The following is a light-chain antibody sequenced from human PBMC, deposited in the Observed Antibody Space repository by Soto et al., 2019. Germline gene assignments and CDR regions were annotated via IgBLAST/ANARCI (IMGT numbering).Light chain of an antibody. V-gene: IGKV1-39*01. Sequence: DIQMTQSPSSLSASAGDRVTITCRASQSISNYLNWYQQKPGKAPKLLIYAASSLQSGVPSRFSGSGSGTDFTLTISSLQPEDFATYSCQQSYTTLFTFGPGTNVDIK. CDR2: AAS. CDR1: QSISNY. J-gene: IGKJ3*01. CDR3: QQSYTTLFT.